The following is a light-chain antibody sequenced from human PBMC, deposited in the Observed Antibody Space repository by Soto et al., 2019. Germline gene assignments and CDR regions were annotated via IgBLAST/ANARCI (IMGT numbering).Light chain of an antibody. CDR1: KIGTKS. J-gene: IGLJ2*01. CDR3: QVWDRTTDFVV. V-gene: IGLV3-21*02. CDR2: DDN. Sequence: SSELTQAPSVSVAPGQTARFTCGGDKIGTKSVHWHQQKPGQAPVLVVYDDNDRPSGIPERFSGSKSGNTVTLTISRVEAGDEADYYCQVWDRTTDFVVFGGGTKLTVL.